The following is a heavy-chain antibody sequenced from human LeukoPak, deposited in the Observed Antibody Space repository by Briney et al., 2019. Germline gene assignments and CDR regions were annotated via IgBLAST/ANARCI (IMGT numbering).Heavy chain of an antibody. J-gene: IGHJ4*02. CDR3: ARKGAMVRGVIIPFDY. CDR2: INHSGST. CDR1: GGSFSGYY. Sequence: PSETLSLTCAVYGGSFSGYYWSWIRQPPGKGLEWIGEINHSGSTNYNPSLKSRVTISVDTSKNQFSLKLSSVTAADTAVYYCARKGAMVRGVIIPFDYWGQGTLVTVSS. V-gene: IGHV4-34*01. D-gene: IGHD3-10*01.